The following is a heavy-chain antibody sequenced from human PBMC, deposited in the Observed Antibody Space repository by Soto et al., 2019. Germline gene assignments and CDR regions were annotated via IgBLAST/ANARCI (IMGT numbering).Heavy chain of an antibody. CDR2: IYDSGST. D-gene: IGHD4-17*01. J-gene: IGHJ5*02. V-gene: IGHV4-30-4*01. CDR3: ARDNGAGP. CDR1: GGSISSGDYY. Sequence: QVQLQESGPGLVKPSQTLSLTCTVSGGSISSGDYYWSWIRQPPGKGLEWIGYIYDSGSTYYNSSLKSRVNITLDTSKNQFSLKLTSVTAADPAVYYCARDNGAGPWGQGTLVTVSS.